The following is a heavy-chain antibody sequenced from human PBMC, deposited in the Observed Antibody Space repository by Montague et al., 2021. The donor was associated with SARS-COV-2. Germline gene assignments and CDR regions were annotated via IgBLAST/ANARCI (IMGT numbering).Heavy chain of an antibody. D-gene: IGHD3-22*01. CDR1: GGSISSYY. CDR3: ARGALFYDSSGYYSDAFDI. J-gene: IGHJ3*02. Sequence: SQTLSLTCTVSGGSISSYYWNWIRQSAGKGLEWIGRIYTSGSTNYDPSLKSRVTMSVDTSKNQFSLKLSSVTDADTAVYYCARGALFYDSSGYYSDAFDIWGQGTMVTVSS. CDR2: IYTSGST. V-gene: IGHV4-4*07.